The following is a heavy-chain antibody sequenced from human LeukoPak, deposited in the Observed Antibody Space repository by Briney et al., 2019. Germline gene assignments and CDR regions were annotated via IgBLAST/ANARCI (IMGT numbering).Heavy chain of an antibody. D-gene: IGHD2/OR15-2a*01. CDR3: ARWRPFWGSDY. CDR2: ITSSGSTI. CDR1: GFTFITYS. V-gene: IGHV3-48*02. J-gene: IGHJ4*02. Sequence: GGSLRLSCAASGFTFITYSMIWVRQAPGKGLGWLSYITSSGSTIYYADSVKGRFTISRDNAKNSLYQQMNSLRDEDTAVYYCARWRPFWGSDYWGQGTLVTVSS.